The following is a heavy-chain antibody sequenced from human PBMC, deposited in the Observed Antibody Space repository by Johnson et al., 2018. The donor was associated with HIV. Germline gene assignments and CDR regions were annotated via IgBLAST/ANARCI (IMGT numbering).Heavy chain of an antibody. CDR2: IYSGGST. Sequence: VHLVESGGGLVKPGGSLRLSCAASGFTVSSNYMSWVRQAPGKGLEWVSVIYSGGSTYYADSVKGRFTISRDNSKNMLYLQMNSLRVEDAAIYYCARDEVDDGAFDVWGQGTMVTVSS. V-gene: IGHV3-66*01. J-gene: IGHJ3*01. CDR1: GFTVSSNY. D-gene: IGHD2-2*01. CDR3: ARDEVDDGAFDV.